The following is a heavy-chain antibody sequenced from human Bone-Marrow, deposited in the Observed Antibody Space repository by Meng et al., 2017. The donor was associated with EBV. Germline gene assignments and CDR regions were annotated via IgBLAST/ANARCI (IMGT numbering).Heavy chain of an antibody. CDR3: AHKKYASYGENWFDP. D-gene: IGHD4-17*01. CDR1: GFATTTSGLG. Sequence: QITLKESRPTPVKPTQTLTLACTISGFATTTSGLGVGWIRQPPGKALEWLALIYWDDDKRYSPSLKSRLTITKDTSKNQVVLTMTNMDPVDTATYYCAHKKYASYGENWFDPWGQGTLVTVSS. J-gene: IGHJ5*02. CDR2: IYWDDDK. V-gene: IGHV2-5*02.